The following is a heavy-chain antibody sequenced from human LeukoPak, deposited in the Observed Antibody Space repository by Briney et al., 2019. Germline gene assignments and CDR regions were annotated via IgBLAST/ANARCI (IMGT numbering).Heavy chain of an antibody. V-gene: IGHV3-23*01. D-gene: IGHD2-15*01. J-gene: IGHJ4*02. CDR3: AKDWARYCSGGSCLSGSYFDY. CDR2: ISGSGGST. Sequence: GGSLRLSCAASGFTFSSYAMSWVRQAPGKGLEWVSAISGSGGSTYYADSVKGRFTISRDNSKNTLYLQMNSLRAEDTAVYYCAKDWARYCSGGSCLSGSYFDYWGQGTLVTVSS. CDR1: GFTFSSYA.